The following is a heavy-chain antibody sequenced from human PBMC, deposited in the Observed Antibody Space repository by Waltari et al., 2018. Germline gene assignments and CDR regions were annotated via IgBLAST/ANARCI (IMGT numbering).Heavy chain of an antibody. CDR2: IKCNTGDR. Sequence: QVQLVQSGAEVKKPGPPVKVSCKTSGYTFTAYRMHWVRQAPGQGLEWMGWIKCNTGDRDYAQKYRGRDTMTRETSLTTVYMEMDRLTSDDTAVYYCAREDMVATKVFDDWGHGTLVTVSS. CDR1: GYTFTAYR. D-gene: IGHD5-12*01. V-gene: IGHV1-2*02. J-gene: IGHJ4*01. CDR3: AREDMVATKVFDD.